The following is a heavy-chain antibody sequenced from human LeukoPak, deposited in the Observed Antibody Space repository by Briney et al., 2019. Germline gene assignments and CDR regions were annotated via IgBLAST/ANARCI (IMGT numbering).Heavy chain of an antibody. V-gene: IGHV1-69*13. Sequence: PRASVKVSCKASGYTFTSYGISWVRQAPGQGLEWMGGIIPILGTANYAQKFQGRVTITADESTSTAYMELSSLRSEDTAVYYCARDPLGWYDSSGYYLAVDYYYYGMDVWGQGTTVTVSS. CDR3: ARDPLGWYDSSGYYLAVDYYYYGMDV. CDR2: IIPILGTA. J-gene: IGHJ6*02. D-gene: IGHD3-22*01. CDR1: GYTFTSYG.